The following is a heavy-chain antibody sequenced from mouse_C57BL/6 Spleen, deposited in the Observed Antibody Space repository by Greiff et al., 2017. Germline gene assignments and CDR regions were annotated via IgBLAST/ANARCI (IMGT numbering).Heavy chain of an antibody. V-gene: IGHV1-82*01. Sequence: VQLQQSGPELVKPGASVKISCKASGYTFSSSWMNWVKQRPGKGLEWIGRIYPGDGDTNYNGKFKGKATLTADKSSSTAYMQLSSLTSEDSAVYFCARTWYCDVWGTGTTVTVSS. CDR1: GYTFSSSW. CDR3: ARTWYCDV. J-gene: IGHJ1*03. CDR2: IYPGDGDT.